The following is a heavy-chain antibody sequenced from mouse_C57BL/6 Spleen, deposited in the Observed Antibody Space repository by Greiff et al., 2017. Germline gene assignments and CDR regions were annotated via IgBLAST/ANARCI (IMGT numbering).Heavy chain of an antibody. J-gene: IGHJ4*01. CDR3: ARSGDYDNAMDY. V-gene: IGHV1-69*01. CDR1: GYTFTSYW. D-gene: IGHD2-4*01. CDR2: LDPSDSYT. Sequence: QVQLKQPGAELVMPGASVKLSCKASGYTFTSYWMHWVKQRPGPGLEWIGELDPSDSYTNYNQKFKGKSTLTVDKSSSPAYMQLSSLPSEDSAVYYCARSGDYDNAMDYGGQGTSVTVSS.